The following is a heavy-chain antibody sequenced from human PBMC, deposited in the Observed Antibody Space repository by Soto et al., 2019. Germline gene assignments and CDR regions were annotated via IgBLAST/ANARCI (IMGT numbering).Heavy chain of an antibody. CDR3: ARGDTMLKQLCDLVY. V-gene: IGHV1-2*04. CDR1: GYTFTGYY. D-gene: IGHD3-10*02. J-gene: IGHJ4*02. Sequence: QVQLVQSGAEVKKPGASVKVSCKASGYTFTGYYIHWVRQAPGQGLEWMGWINPNSGATNYAQKFQGWVTMTRDTSIITAYMEVSRLRSDDTAVYYCARGDTMLKQLCDLVYWGQGTLVTVSS. CDR2: INPNSGAT.